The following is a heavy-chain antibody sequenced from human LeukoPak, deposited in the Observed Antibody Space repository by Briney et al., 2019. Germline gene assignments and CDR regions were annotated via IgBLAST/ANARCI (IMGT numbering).Heavy chain of an antibody. V-gene: IGHV4-61*02. Sequence: SQTLSLTCTVSGGSISSGSHYWSWIRQPAGKGLEWIGRIYTSGSTNYNPSLKSRVTISVDTSKNQFSLKLSSVTAADTAVYYCARGRRYCSSTSCNFYNWFDPWGQGTLVTVSS. CDR1: GGSISSGSHY. CDR2: IYTSGST. CDR3: ARGRRYCSSTSCNFYNWFDP. J-gene: IGHJ5*02. D-gene: IGHD2-2*01.